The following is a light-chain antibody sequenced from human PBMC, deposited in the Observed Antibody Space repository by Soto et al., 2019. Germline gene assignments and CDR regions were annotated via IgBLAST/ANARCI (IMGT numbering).Light chain of an antibody. Sequence: QSALTQPASVSGSPGQSITISCTGTSSDVGGYNYVSWYQQHPGKAPKLMIYDVSNRPSGVSNRFSGSKSGNTASLTISGLKVKDEADYYCRSYTSSSTQVFGTGTKLTVL. V-gene: IGLV2-14*01. CDR2: DVS. CDR3: RSYTSSSTQV. CDR1: SSDVGGYNY. J-gene: IGLJ1*01.